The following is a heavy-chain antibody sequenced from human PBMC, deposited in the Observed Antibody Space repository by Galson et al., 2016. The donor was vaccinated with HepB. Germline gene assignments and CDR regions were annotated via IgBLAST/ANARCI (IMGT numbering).Heavy chain of an antibody. D-gene: IGHD6-13*01. CDR2: IWSDGSNK. CDR1: GFTFSSYG. Sequence: SLRLSCAASGFTFSSYGMHWVRQAPGEGLEWVALIWSDGSNKYYADSVKGRFAISRDSSKNTLSLQMSSLRAEDTAVYYCAREMGVAAPAVFDYWGQGTLVTVSS. CDR3: AREMGVAAPAVFDY. J-gene: IGHJ4*02. V-gene: IGHV3-33*01.